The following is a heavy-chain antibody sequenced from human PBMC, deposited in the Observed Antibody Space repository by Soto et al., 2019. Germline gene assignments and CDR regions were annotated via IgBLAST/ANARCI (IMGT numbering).Heavy chain of an antibody. CDR2: SSGSSI. J-gene: IGHJ4*02. CDR3: ARDRGSSAYTDY. Sequence: GGSLRLSCAVSGFSVSSNYMSWIRQAPGKGLEWISGSSGSSIYYADSVKGRFTISRDNAKNSLYLQMNGLRVEDTAVYYCARDRGSSAYTDYWGQGTLVTVSS. D-gene: IGHD2-15*01. CDR1: GFSVSSNY. V-gene: IGHV3-11*01.